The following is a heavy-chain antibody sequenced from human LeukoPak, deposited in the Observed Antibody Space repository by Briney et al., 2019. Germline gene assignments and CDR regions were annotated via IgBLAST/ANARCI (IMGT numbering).Heavy chain of an antibody. J-gene: IGHJ6*03. Sequence: GGSLRLSCAASGFTFSSYGMSWVRQAPGKGLEWVAFITSSSDTISYADSEKGRFTISRDNAKNSLYLQMDGLRAEDTAVYYCARYDYGDYEDYFYYMDVWGKGTAVSVSS. CDR3: ARYDYGDYEDYFYYMDV. CDR2: ITSSSDTI. D-gene: IGHD4-17*01. V-gene: IGHV3-48*01. CDR1: GFTFSSYG.